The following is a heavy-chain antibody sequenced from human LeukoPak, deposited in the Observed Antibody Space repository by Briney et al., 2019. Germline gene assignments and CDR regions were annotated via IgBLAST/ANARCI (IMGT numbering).Heavy chain of an antibody. J-gene: IGHJ6*02. CDR1: GGSFSGYY. V-gene: IGHV4-34*01. CDR2: INHSGST. Sequence: SETLSLTCAVYGGSFSGYYWSWIRQPPGKGLEWIGEINHSGSTNYNPSLKSRVTISVDTSKNQFSLKLSPVTAADTAVYYCARGPGRITIFGVVISWYYYGMDVWGQGTTVTVSS. D-gene: IGHD3-3*01. CDR3: ARGPGRITIFGVVISWYYYGMDV.